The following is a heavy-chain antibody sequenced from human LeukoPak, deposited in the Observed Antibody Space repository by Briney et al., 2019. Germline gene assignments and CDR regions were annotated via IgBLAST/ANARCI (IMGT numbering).Heavy chain of an antibody. Sequence: SVKVSCKASGGTFSSYAISWVRQAPGQGLEWMGGIIPIFGTANYAQKFQGRVTITADESTSTAYMELSSLRSEDTAVYYCARDQPRRGPGNHDYWGQGTLVTVSS. CDR3: ARDQPRRGPGNHDY. D-gene: IGHD1-26*01. CDR2: IIPIFGTA. CDR1: GGTFSSYA. V-gene: IGHV1-69*13. J-gene: IGHJ4*02.